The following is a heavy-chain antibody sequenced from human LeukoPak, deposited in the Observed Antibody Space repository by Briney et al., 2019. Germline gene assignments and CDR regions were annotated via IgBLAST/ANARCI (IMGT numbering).Heavy chain of an antibody. CDR3: ARGGSSGYYYARNWFDP. CDR1: GFTFSSYA. CDR2: ISSNGGST. D-gene: IGHD3-22*01. J-gene: IGHJ5*02. V-gene: IGHV3-64*01. Sequence: GGSLRLSCAASGFTFSSYAMHWVRQAPGKGLEYVSAISSNGGSTYYANSVKGRLTISRDNSKNTLYLQMGSLRAEDMAVYYCARGGSSGYYYARNWFDPWGQGTLVTVSS.